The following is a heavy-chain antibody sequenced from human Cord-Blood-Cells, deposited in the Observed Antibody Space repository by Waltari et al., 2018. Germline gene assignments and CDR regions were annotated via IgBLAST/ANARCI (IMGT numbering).Heavy chain of an antibody. CDR2: IYYSGST. CDR1: GGSISSYY. D-gene: IGHD3-16*01. Sequence: QVQLQESCPGLVKPSETLSLTCTVSGGSISSYYCSWIRQPPGKGLEWIGYIYYSGSTTSTPTLKSQVTISVDTARNQFSLRLSAVAAAETAVYYCARDLYGGGDLGGFDPWGQGTLVTVSS. V-gene: IGHV4-59*01. CDR3: ARDLYGGGDLGGFDP. J-gene: IGHJ5*02.